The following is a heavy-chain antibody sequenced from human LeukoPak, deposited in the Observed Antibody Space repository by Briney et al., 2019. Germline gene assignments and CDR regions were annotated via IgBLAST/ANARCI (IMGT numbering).Heavy chain of an antibody. CDR1: GGSISSGDYY. J-gene: IGHJ4*02. CDR2: INHSGST. V-gene: IGHV4-30-4*08. D-gene: IGHD3-22*01. Sequence: PSQTLSLTCTVSGGSISSGDYYWSWIRQPPGKGLEWIGEINHSGSTNYNPSLKSRVTISVDTSKNQFSLKLSSVTAADTAVYYCARPYRPYDSSGYYYGFDYWGQGTLVTVSS. CDR3: ARPYRPYDSSGYYYGFDY.